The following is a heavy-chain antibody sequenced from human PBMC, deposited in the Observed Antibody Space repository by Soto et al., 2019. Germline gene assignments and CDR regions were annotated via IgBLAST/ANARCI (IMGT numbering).Heavy chain of an antibody. Sequence: ASVKVSCKASGCTFSNYAFSWVRQAPGQGLEWMGWISAYNGNTNYAQKLQGRVTMTTDTPTSTAYMELRSLRSDDTAVYYCARNFQGLTWGQGTLVTVSS. CDR2: ISAYNGNT. V-gene: IGHV1-18*01. D-gene: IGHD3-16*01. J-gene: IGHJ5*02. CDR3: ARNFQGLT. CDR1: GCTFSNYA.